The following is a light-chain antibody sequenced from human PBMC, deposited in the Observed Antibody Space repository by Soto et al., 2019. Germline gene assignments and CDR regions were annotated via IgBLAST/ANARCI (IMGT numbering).Light chain of an antibody. V-gene: IGLV1-40*01. CDR2: GNS. J-gene: IGLJ1*01. Sequence: QSVLTQPPSVSGAPGQRVTISCTGSSSNIGAGYDVHWYQQLPGTAPKLLIYGNSNRPSRVPDRFSGSKSGTSASLAITGLQAEDAADYFCQSYDSSLSGYVFGTGTKLTVL. CDR3: QSYDSSLSGYV. CDR1: SSNIGAGYD.